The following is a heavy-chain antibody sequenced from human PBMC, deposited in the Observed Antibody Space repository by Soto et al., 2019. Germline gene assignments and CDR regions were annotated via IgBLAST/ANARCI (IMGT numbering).Heavy chain of an antibody. V-gene: IGHV3-23*01. CDR1: GFTFSNYA. D-gene: IGHD2-15*01. CDR2: ISGRGDSA. Sequence: EVQLLESGGGLLQPGGSLRLSCAASGFTFSNYAMSWVRQAPGKGLEWVSTISGRGDSADYADSVKGRFTISRDNSKNTVYLQMNSLRAEDTAVYYCTKGSRGYCGGGICPPKPYFDYWGQGTLVTVSS. CDR3: TKGSRGYCGGGICPPKPYFDY. J-gene: IGHJ4*02.